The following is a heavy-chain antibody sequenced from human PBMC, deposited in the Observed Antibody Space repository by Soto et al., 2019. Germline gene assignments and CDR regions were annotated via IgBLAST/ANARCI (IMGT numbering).Heavy chain of an antibody. CDR2: INHSGST. CDR1: GGSFSGYY. Sequence: QVQLQQWGAGLLKPSETLSLTCAVYGGSFSGYYWSWIRQPPGKGLEWIGEINHSGSTNYNPSLKSRVTISVDTSKNQFSLKLSSVTAADTAVYYCARGRGSSWLSYYYGMDGWGQGTTVTVSS. J-gene: IGHJ6*02. CDR3: ARGRGSSWLSYYYGMDG. D-gene: IGHD6-13*01. V-gene: IGHV4-34*01.